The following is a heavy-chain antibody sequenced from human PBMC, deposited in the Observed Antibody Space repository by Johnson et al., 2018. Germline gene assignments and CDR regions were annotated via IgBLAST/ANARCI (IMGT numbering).Heavy chain of an antibody. J-gene: IGHJ3*01. CDR1: GFTFSSYA. CDR2: ISGIT. Sequence: EVQLLESGGGLVQPGGSLRLSCAASGFTFSSYAMTWVRQAPGKGPEWVSTISGITYYADSVKGRFAISRDNSKNTLYLQMNSLRAEDTAVYYCAKAGNYAFDFWGQGTMGTVSS. D-gene: IGHD1-1*01. V-gene: IGHV3-23*01. CDR3: AKAGNYAFDF.